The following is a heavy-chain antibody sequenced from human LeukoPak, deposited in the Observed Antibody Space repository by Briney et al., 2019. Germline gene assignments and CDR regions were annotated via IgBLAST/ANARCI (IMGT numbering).Heavy chain of an antibody. D-gene: IGHD3-9*01. J-gene: IGHJ3*02. Sequence: SETLSLTCTVSGGSISSSSYYWGWIRQPPGKGLEWIGSIYYSGSTYYNPSLKSRVTISVDTSKNQLSLKLSSVTAADTAVYYCARRLTGPGDDAFDIWGQGTMVTVSS. CDR1: GGSISSSSYY. CDR2: IYYSGST. V-gene: IGHV4-39*01. CDR3: ARRLTGPGDDAFDI.